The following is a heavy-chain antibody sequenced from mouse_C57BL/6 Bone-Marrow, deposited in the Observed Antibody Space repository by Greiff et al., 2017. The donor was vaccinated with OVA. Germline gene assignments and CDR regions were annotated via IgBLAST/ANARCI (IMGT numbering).Heavy chain of an antibody. D-gene: IGHD1-1*01. CDR2: ISGGGGNT. CDR3: ARRDYGSSYYWYFDV. CDR1: GFTFSSYT. V-gene: IGHV5-9*01. J-gene: IGHJ1*03. Sequence: EVQLVESGGGLVKPGGSLKLSCAASGFTFSSYTMSWVRQTPEKRLEWVATISGGGGNTYYPDSVKGRFTISRDNAKNTLYLQMSSLRSEDTALYYCARRDYGSSYYWYFDVWGTGTTVTVSS.